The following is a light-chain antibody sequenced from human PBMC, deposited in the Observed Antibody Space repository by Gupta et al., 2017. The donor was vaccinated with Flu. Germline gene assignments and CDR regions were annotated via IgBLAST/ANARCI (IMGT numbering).Light chain of an antibody. V-gene: IGKV1-5*03. CDR2: KAS. CDR3: QQYNSYPYT. CDR1: QSISSW. J-gene: IGKJ2*01. Sequence: DIQMTQSPSTLSSSVGDRVTITCRASQSISSWLAWYQQKPGKAPKLLIYKASSLESGVPSRFSGSGSGTEFTLTITSLQPDDFATYYCQQYNSYPYTFGQGTKLEIK.